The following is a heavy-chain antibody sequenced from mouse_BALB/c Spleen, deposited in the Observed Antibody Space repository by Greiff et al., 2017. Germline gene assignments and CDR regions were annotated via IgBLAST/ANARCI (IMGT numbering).Heavy chain of an antibody. CDR3: ARGNGNYPYAMDY. V-gene: IGHV2-2*02. CDR1: GFSLTSYG. Sequence: QVQLQQSGPGLVQPSQSLSITCTVSGFSLTSYGVHWVRQSPGKGLEWLGVIWSGGSTDYNAAFISRLSISKDNSKSQVFFKMNSLQANDTAIYYCARGNGNYPYAMDYWGQGTSVTVSS. J-gene: IGHJ4*01. CDR2: IWSGGST. D-gene: IGHD2-1*01.